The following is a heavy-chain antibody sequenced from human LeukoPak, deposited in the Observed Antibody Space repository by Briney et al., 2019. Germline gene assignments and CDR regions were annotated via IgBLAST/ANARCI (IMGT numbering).Heavy chain of an antibody. J-gene: IGHJ4*02. Sequence: WVRQAPGKGREWIGSIYYSGSTYYNPSLKSRVTISVDTSKNQFSLKLSSVTAADTAVYYCARHGRIAVAAYFDYWGQGTLVTVSS. CDR2: IYYSGST. D-gene: IGHD6-19*01. V-gene: IGHV4-39*01. CDR3: ARHGRIAVAAYFDY.